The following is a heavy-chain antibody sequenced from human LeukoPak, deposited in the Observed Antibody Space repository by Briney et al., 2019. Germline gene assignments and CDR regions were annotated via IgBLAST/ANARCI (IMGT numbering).Heavy chain of an antibody. V-gene: IGHV4-30-4*08. CDR1: GGSISSGDYY. Sequence: PSETLSLTCTVSGGSISSGDYYWSWIRQPPGKGLEWIGYIYYSGSTYYNPSLKSRVTISVDTSKNQFSLKLSSVTAADTAVYYCARGRYDSSGYYLDHWGQGTLVTVSS. CDR3: ARGRYDSSGYYLDH. D-gene: IGHD3-22*01. J-gene: IGHJ4*02. CDR2: IYYSGST.